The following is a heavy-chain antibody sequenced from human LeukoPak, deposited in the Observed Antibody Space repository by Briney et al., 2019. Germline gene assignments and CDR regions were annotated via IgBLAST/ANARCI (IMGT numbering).Heavy chain of an antibody. Sequence: ASVKVSCKASGYTFTGYYIHWVRQAPGQGLEWMGWINANSGDTNSAQKFQDRVTMTRDTSISTAYMELSRLRSDDTAAYYCARANSAYAGQGWGDGTLVTVSS. CDR2: INANSGDT. CDR1: GYTFTGYY. J-gene: IGHJ4*03. D-gene: IGHD5-12*01. CDR3: ARANSAYAGQG. V-gene: IGHV1-2*02.